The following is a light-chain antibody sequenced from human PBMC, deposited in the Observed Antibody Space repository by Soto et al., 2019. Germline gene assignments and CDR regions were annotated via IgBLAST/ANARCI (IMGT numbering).Light chain of an antibody. CDR1: QDINFF. CDR3: QQYDSFPIT. V-gene: IGKV1-16*02. J-gene: IGKJ5*01. CDR2: AAS. Sequence: DIQMTQSPSSLSASVGDTVTITCRASQDINFFLAWSQQKPGKAPKPLIYAASSLHSGVPSKFSGSSSGTTFTLTISSLQPDDFGIYYCQQYDSFPITFGQGTRLEIK.